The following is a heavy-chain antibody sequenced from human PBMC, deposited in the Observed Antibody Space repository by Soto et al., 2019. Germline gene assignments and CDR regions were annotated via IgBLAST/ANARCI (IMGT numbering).Heavy chain of an antibody. CDR1: RFTFRWFG. J-gene: IGHJ6*02. CDR2: VSYDGTTK. CDR3: AKDDREAVAGAVHFYGMDV. Sequence: QAQLVESGGGVVQPGESRRLSCVASRFTFRWFGMLWVRQAPGKGLEWVAAVSYDGTTKSYSDDVKGRFTISRDNSRNTVYLQLDNLRREDTAMYYCAKDDREAVAGAVHFYGMDVWGQGTSVTVSS. V-gene: IGHV3-30*18. D-gene: IGHD6-19*01.